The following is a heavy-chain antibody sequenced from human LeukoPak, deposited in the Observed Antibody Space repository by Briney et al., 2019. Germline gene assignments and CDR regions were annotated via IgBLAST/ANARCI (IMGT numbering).Heavy chain of an antibody. V-gene: IGHV4-39*07. Sequence: PSETLSLTCTVSGDSISSSSYYWGWIRQPPGKGLEWIGSIYYSGSTYYNPSLKSRVTISVSTSRNQFSLKLSSVTAADTAVYYCARISGSSGNFYYYMDVWGRGTTITVSS. CDR1: GDSISSSSYY. J-gene: IGHJ6*03. CDR3: ARISGSSGNFYYYMDV. D-gene: IGHD1-26*01. CDR2: IYYSGST.